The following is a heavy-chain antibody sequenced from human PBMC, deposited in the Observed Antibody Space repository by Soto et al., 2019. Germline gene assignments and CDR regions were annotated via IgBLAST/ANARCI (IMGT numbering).Heavy chain of an antibody. Sequence: XGSLRLSCSTAGFAFSSYNMNWVRQAPGKGLEWVSSISPSGTFMNSADSLKDRFSISRDNAEKSLFLQMNSLRGEDTAVYYCARGGLYGDLPGWTGDAFDLWGQGTMVTVSS. CDR2: ISPSGTFM. CDR3: ARGGLYGDLPGWTGDAFDL. J-gene: IGHJ3*01. CDR1: GFAFSSYN. V-gene: IGHV3-21*01. D-gene: IGHD4-17*01.